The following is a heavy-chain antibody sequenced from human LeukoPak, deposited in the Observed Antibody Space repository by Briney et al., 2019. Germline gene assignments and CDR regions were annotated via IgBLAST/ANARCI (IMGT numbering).Heavy chain of an antibody. CDR1: GGSVSSYY. V-gene: IGHV4-4*08. D-gene: IGHD1-1*01. J-gene: IGHJ4*02. Sequence: SETLSLTCSVSGGSVSSYYWSWIRQSPGKGLEWIGYIHNSGRTNYNPSLKSRVTGFVDTSKNQVSLRLSSVTAADTAVYYCARVRALEPRTHFDYWGQGTLVTVSS. CDR2: IHNSGRT. CDR3: ARVRALEPRTHFDY.